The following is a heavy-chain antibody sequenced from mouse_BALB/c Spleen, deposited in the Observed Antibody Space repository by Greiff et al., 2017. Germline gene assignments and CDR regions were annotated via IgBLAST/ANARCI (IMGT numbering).Heavy chain of an antibody. CDR3: ASDWDYGEAMDY. CDR1: GYTFTSYW. D-gene: IGHD2-4*01. V-gene: IGHV1S132*01. Sequence: QVQLQQSGAELVKPGASVKLSCKTSGYTFTSYWIQWVKQRPGQGLGWIGEIFPGTGTTYYNEKFKGKATLTIDTSSSTAYMQLSSLTSEDSAVYVCASDWDYGEAMDYWGQGTSVTVSA. J-gene: IGHJ4*01. CDR2: IFPGTGTT.